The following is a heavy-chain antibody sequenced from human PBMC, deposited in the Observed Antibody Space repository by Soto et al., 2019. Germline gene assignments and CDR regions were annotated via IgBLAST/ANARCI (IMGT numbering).Heavy chain of an antibody. V-gene: IGHV2-26*01. CDR1: GFSLSNARMG. CDR3: ALFDGSSGYFDY. CDR2: IFSNDEK. Sequence: SGPTLVNPTETLTLTCTVSGFSLSNARMGVSWIRQPPGKALEWLAHIFSNDEKSYSTSLKSRLTISKDTSKSQVVLTMTNMDPVDTATYYCALFDGSSGYFDYWGQGTLVTVYS. D-gene: IGHD3-22*01. J-gene: IGHJ4*02.